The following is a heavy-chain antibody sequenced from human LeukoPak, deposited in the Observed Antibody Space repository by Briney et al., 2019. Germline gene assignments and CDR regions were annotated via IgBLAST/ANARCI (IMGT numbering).Heavy chain of an antibody. Sequence: SETLSLTCTVSGGSISSGSYYWSWIRQPAGKGLEWIGRIYTSGSTNYNPSLKSRVTTSVDTSKNQFSLKLTSVTAADTAVYYCARSLIAVAGKGAFDYWGQGTLVTVSS. J-gene: IGHJ4*02. V-gene: IGHV4-61*02. CDR2: IYTSGST. CDR1: GGSISSGSYY. CDR3: ARSLIAVAGKGAFDY. D-gene: IGHD6-19*01.